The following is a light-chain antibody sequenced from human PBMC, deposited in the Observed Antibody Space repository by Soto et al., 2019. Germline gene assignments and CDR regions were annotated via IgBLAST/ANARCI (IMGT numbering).Light chain of an antibody. CDR2: DAS. V-gene: IGKV3-11*01. CDR3: QQRKNWPPLT. Sequence: ETVLTQSPATLSLSPGERATLSCRASQTVDIYLAWYQQRPGQAPRLLIYDASNRATGIPARFSGSGSGTDFTLTISSLEPEDFGIYYCQQRKNWPPLTFGGGTRVEIK. J-gene: IGKJ4*01. CDR1: QTVDIY.